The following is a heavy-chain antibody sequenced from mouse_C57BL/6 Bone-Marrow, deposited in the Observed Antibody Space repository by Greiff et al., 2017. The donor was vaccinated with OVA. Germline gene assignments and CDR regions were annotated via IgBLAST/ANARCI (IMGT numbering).Heavy chain of an antibody. V-gene: IGHV1-15*01. CDR2: IDPETGGT. J-gene: IGHJ2*01. CDR3: TRDWDVGYYLDY. Sequence: VQLQQSGAELVRPGASVTLSCKASGYTFTDYEMHWVKQTPVHGLEWIGAIDPETGGTAYNQKFKGKAILTADKSSSTAYMQLSSLTSEDSAVAYCTRDWDVGYYLDYWGQGTTLTVSS. CDR1: GYTFTDYE. D-gene: IGHD4-1*01.